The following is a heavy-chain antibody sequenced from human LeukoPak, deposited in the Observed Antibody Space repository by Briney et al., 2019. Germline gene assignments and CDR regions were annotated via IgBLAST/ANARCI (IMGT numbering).Heavy chain of an antibody. CDR2: ITSSGGRT. Sequence: GGSLRLSCAASGFTFSTYSMNWVRQAPGKGLEYVSAITSSGGRTYYADSVKGRFTISRDNSKNTLYLQMSSLGDEDTAVYYCVKGGSSGYFSPSIFDYWGQGALVTVSS. V-gene: IGHV3-64D*06. J-gene: IGHJ4*02. CDR3: VKGGSSGYFSPSIFDY. CDR1: GFTFSTYS. D-gene: IGHD3-22*01.